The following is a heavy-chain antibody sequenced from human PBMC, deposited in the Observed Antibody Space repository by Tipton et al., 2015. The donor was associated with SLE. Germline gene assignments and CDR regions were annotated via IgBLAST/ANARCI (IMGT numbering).Heavy chain of an antibody. V-gene: IGHV1-69*04. CDR3: ARPRTLSSGWYYGMDV. CDR1: GYTFTSYG. Sequence: QSGAEVKKPGASVKVSCKASGYTFTSYGISWVRQAPGQGLEWMGRIIPILGIANYAQKFQGRVTITADKSTSTAYMELSSLRAEDTALYYCARPRTLSSGWYYGMDVWGQGTTVTVSS. J-gene: IGHJ6*02. D-gene: IGHD6-19*01. CDR2: IIPILGIA.